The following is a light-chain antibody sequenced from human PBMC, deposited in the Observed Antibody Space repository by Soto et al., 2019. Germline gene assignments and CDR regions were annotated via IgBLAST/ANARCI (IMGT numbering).Light chain of an antibody. CDR2: AAS. J-gene: IGKJ1*01. CDR3: QQYNEWPWT. V-gene: IGKV3-15*01. CDR1: QSVSRD. Sequence: EIVMTQSPATLSVSPGERATLSCRASQSVSRDLAWYQQKPGHVPRLLIYAASTRATAVPARFSASGSGTEFTLTISSLQSADFVIYYCQQYNEWPWTFGQGTKVDIK.